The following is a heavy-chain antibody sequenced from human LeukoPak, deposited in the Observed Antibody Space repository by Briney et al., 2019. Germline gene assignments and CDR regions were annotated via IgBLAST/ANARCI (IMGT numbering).Heavy chain of an antibody. V-gene: IGHV1-69*13. J-gene: IGHJ5*02. CDR3: AREFRIVVVLVSSPHNWFDP. D-gene: IGHD2-2*01. CDR1: GGTFSSYA. CDR2: IIPIFGTA. Sequence: SVKVSCKASGGTFSSYAISWVRQAPGQGLEWMGGIIPIFGTANYAQKFQGRVTITADESTSTAYMELSSLRSEDTAVYYCAREFRIVVVLVSSPHNWFDPWGQGTLVTVSS.